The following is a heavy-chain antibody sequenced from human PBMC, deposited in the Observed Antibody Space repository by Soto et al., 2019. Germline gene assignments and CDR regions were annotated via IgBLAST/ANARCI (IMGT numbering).Heavy chain of an antibody. Sequence: SETLSLTCTVSGRSVSSGSYSWSWIRQSPGMGLEWIGYIYYTGSTNYNPSLKSRVTISLDTSMNRISLKVTSATAADTAAYYCARGEVRGWYFDYWGQGTLVTVSS. J-gene: IGHJ4*02. CDR2: IYYTGST. CDR1: GRSVSSGSYS. CDR3: ARGEVRGWYFDY. V-gene: IGHV4-61*01.